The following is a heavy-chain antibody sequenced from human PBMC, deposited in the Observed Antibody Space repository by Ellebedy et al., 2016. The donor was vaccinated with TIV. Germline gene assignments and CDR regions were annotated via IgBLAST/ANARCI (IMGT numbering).Heavy chain of an antibody. Sequence: GSLRLSCSVSGGSISSHYWNWIRQPPGKGLEWIGYIYYTGSTKFNPSLKSRVTMSVDTSKSQFSLNLTSVTAADTAVYCCARGGYSYDSSGYHYWGQGTLVTVSS. V-gene: IGHV4-59*11. CDR3: ARGGYSYDSSGYHY. CDR2: IYYTGST. CDR1: GGSISSHY. D-gene: IGHD3-22*01. J-gene: IGHJ4*02.